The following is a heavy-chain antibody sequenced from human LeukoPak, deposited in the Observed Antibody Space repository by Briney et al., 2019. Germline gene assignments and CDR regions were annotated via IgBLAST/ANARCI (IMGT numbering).Heavy chain of an antibody. J-gene: IGHJ4*02. Sequence: PGGSLRLSRAASGFTLSSYAMHWVRQAPGKGLEWVAVISYDGSNKYYADSVKGRFTISRDNSKNTLYLQMNSLRAEDTAVYYCAREVDGYNYFDYWGQGTLVTVSS. CDR1: GFTLSSYA. CDR3: AREVDGYNYFDY. V-gene: IGHV3-30-3*01. CDR2: ISYDGSNK. D-gene: IGHD5-24*01.